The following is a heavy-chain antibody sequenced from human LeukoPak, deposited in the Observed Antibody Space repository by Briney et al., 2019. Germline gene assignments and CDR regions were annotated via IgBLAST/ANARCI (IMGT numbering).Heavy chain of an antibody. J-gene: IGHJ4*02. V-gene: IGHV3-7*05. CDR1: GFTYSSYW. CDR3: ARPANKCFDY. CDR2: IKPDGSEK. D-gene: IGHD2/OR15-2a*01. Sequence: PGGSLRLSCAASGFTYSSYWMSWVRQTPGKGLEWVASIKPDGSEKYYVDSVKGRFTISRDNAKNSLGLQMNSLRAEDAAIYYCARPANKCFDYWGQGALVTVSS.